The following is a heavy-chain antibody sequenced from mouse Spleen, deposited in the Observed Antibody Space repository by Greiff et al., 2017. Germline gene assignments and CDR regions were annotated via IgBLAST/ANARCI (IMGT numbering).Heavy chain of an antibody. V-gene: IGHV5-9*01. CDR3: ARGTRYYGSSYWYFDV. J-gene: IGHJ1*01. D-gene: IGHD1-1*01. CDR1: GFTFSSYA. CDR2: ISSGGGNT. Sequence: EVMLVESGGGLVKLGGSLKLSCAASGFTFSSYAMSWVRQTPEKRLEWVATISSGGGNTYYPDSVKGRFTISRDNAKNTLYLQMSSLKSEDTAMYYCARGTRYYGSSYWYFDVWGAGTTVTVSS.